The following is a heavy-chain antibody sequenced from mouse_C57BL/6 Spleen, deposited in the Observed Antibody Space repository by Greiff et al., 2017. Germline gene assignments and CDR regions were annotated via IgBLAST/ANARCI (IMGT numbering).Heavy chain of an antibody. CDR1: GYSFTDYN. Sequence: HLVESGPELVKPGASVKISCKASGYSFTDYNMNWVKQSNGKSLEWIGVINPNYGTTSYNQKFKGKATLTVDQSSSTAYMQLNSLTSEDSAVYYCARSDGYLGYFDYWGEGTTLTVSS. V-gene: IGHV1-39*01. D-gene: IGHD2-3*01. CDR3: ARSDGYLGYFDY. CDR2: INPNYGTT. J-gene: IGHJ2*01.